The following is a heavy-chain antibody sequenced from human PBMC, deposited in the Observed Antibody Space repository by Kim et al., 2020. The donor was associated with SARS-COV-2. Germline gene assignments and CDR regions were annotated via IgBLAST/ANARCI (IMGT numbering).Heavy chain of an antibody. V-gene: IGHV3-23*01. J-gene: IGHJ6*02. CDR3: AKDRIYDFWSGYPYFDYGMDV. D-gene: IGHD3-3*01. Sequence: FTISRDNSKNTLYLQMNSLRAEDTAVYYCAKDRIYDFWSGYPYFDYGMDVWGQGTTVTVSS.